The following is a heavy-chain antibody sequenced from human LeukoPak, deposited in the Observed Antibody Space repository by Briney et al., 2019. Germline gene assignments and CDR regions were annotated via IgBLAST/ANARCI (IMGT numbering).Heavy chain of an antibody. CDR3: TRVAQGGPTGWFDT. CDR1: GFTVSSNY. V-gene: IGHV3-53*05. J-gene: IGHJ5*02. Sequence: GGSLRLSCAASGFTVSSNYMSWVRQAPGMGLDWVSVIYSVGRTFYADSVKGRLTISRDNSKNTLYPQMNSLRAEDTAVYYCTRVAQGGPTGWFDTWGQGTRVTVSS. CDR2: IYSVGRT. D-gene: IGHD3-10*01.